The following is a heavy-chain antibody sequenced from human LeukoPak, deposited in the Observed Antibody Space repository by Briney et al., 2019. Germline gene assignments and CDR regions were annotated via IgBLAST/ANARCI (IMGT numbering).Heavy chain of an antibody. CDR1: GYSFTSYW. J-gene: IGHJ3*02. CDR2: IYPGDSNT. Sequence: GESLKISCKGSGYSFTSYWIGWVRQMPGKGLEWMGIIYPGDSNTRYSPSFQGQVSMSVDKSITTAYLQWSSLKASDTAIYYCARQAYGSHFDAFDIWGQGTMVTVSS. CDR3: ARQAYGSHFDAFDI. V-gene: IGHV5-51*01. D-gene: IGHD3-22*01.